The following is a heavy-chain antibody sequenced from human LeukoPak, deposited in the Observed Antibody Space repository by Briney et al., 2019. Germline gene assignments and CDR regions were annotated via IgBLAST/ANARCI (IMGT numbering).Heavy chain of an antibody. V-gene: IGHV4-31*03. CDR1: GGSISSGGYS. CDR3: ARATGVGPDNWFDP. CDR2: IYYSGST. J-gene: IGHJ5*02. Sequence: SETLSLTCTVSGGSISSGGYSWSWIRQHPGKGLEWIGYIYYSGSTYYNPSLKSRVTISVDTSKNQFSLKLSSVTAADTAVYYCARATGVGPDNWFDPWGQGTLVTVSS. D-gene: IGHD1-14*01.